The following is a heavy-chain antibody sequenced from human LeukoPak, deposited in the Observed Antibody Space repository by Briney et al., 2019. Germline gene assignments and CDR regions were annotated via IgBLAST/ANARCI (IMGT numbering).Heavy chain of an antibody. CDR2: ISGSGGST. D-gene: IGHD2-2*01. V-gene: IGHV3-23*01. Sequence: GGSLRLSCTASGFTFSSYGMSWVRQAPGKGLEWVSAISGSGGSTYYADSVKGRFTISRDNSKNTLYLQMNSLRAEDTAVYYCAYQRFYYYYYYMDVWGKGTTVTISS. CDR1: GFTFSSYG. CDR3: AYQRFYYYYYYMDV. J-gene: IGHJ6*03.